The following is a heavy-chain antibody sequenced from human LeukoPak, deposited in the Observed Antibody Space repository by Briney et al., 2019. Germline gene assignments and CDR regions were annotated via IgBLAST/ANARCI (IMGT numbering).Heavy chain of an antibody. Sequence: GGSLRLSCAASGFTFSSYSMSWVRQAPGKGLEWVSSISSSGGNTYYPDSVKGRFTISRDNSKNTMYLQTNSLRAEDTAVYYCAKDRPTWPIDYWGQGTLVTVSS. CDR3: AKDRPTWPIDY. D-gene: IGHD5-12*01. CDR1: GFTFSSYS. V-gene: IGHV3-23*01. CDR2: ISSSGGNT. J-gene: IGHJ4*02.